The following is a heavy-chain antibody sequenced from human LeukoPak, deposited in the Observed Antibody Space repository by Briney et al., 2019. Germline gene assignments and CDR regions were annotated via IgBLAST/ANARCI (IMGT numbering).Heavy chain of an antibody. CDR2: ISSSSTYI. CDR3: AREEGSSGWLGVDV. D-gene: IGHD6-19*01. CDR1: GFTFSTYS. V-gene: IGHV3-21*01. J-gene: IGHJ6*02. Sequence: GGSLRLSCAASGFTFSTYSMVWVRQAPGKGLEWVSAISSSSTYIYYADSVKGRFTSSGDNAKGSLYPQMNSLRAEDTAVYYCAREEGSSGWLGVDVWGQGTTVTVSS.